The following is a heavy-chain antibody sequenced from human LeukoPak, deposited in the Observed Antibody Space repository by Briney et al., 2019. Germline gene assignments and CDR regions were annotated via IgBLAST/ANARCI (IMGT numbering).Heavy chain of an antibody. Sequence: ASVKVSCKASGGTFSSYAISWVRQAPGQGLELMGRIIPILGIENYAQKFQGRVTITADKSTSTAYMELSSLRSEDTAVYYCARECYGCIAAAGTPVDYWGQGTLVTVSS. CDR1: GGTFSSYA. J-gene: IGHJ4*02. CDR2: IIPILGIE. CDR3: ARECYGCIAAAGTPVDY. V-gene: IGHV1-69*04. D-gene: IGHD6-13*01.